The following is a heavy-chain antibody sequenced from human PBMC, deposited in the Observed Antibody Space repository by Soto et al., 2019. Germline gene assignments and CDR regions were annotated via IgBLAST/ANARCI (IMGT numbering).Heavy chain of an antibody. J-gene: IGHJ4*02. CDR1: GFTFSSSA. CDR2: ISGSGAST. D-gene: IGHD1-20*01. V-gene: IGHV3-23*01. Sequence: ESGGGLIQPGGSLRLSCAASGFTFSSSAISWVRQAPAKGLEWVTTISGSGASTNYADSVRGRFTISRDNSKNTVSLQMNSLRAEDTAVYYCAKHRYDLGDYSDFWGQGTLVTVSS. CDR3: AKHRYDLGDYSDF.